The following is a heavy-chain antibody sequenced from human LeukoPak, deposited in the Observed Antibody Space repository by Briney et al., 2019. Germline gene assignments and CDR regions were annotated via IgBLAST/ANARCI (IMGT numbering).Heavy chain of an antibody. CDR1: GYTFTSYG. CDR3: ARVGGLGYCSGGSCYGHAFDI. CDR2: ISAYNGNT. Sequence: ASVKVSCKASGYTFTSYGISWVRQAPGQGLEWMGWISAYNGNTSYAQKLQGRVTMTTDTSTSTAYMELRSLKSDDTAVYYCARVGGLGYCSGGSCYGHAFDIWGQGTMVTVSS. J-gene: IGHJ3*02. V-gene: IGHV1-18*01. D-gene: IGHD2-15*01.